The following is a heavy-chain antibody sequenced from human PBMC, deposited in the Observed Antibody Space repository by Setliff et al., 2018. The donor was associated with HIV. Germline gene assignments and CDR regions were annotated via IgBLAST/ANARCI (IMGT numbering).Heavy chain of an antibody. V-gene: IGHV4-39*07. D-gene: IGHD6-13*01. J-gene: IGHJ4*02. CDR2: IYYSGST. Sequence: SETLSLTCTVSGGSISSSSYYWGWIRQPPGKGLEWIGSIYYSGSTNYNPSLKSRVTISVDTSKNQFSLKLSSVTAADTAVYYCARFIAAAGTGDYWGQGTLVTVSS. CDR1: GGSISSSSYY. CDR3: ARFIAAAGTGDY.